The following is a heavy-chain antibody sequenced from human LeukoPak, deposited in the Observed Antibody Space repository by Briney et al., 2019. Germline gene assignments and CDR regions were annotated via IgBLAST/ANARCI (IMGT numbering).Heavy chain of an antibody. Sequence: SVKVSCKASGGTFSSYAISWVRQAPRQGLEWMGGIIPIFGTANYAQKFQGRVTITADESTSTAYMELSSLRSEDTAVYYCARPYGDYVGSLLGGYYYGMDVWGQGTTVTVSS. CDR1: GGTFSSYA. V-gene: IGHV1-69*13. CDR3: ARPYGDYVGSLLGGYYYGMDV. J-gene: IGHJ6*02. D-gene: IGHD4-17*01. CDR2: IIPIFGTA.